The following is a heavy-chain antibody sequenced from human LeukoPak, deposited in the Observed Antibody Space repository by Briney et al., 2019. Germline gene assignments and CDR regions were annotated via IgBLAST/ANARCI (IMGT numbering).Heavy chain of an antibody. Sequence: GGSLRLSCAASGFTFSSYGMSWVRQAPGKGLEWVSAISGSGGSTYYADSVKGRFTISRDNSKNTLYLQMNSLRAEDTAVYYCAKGIAAAGTYNWFDPWGQGTLVTVSS. CDR2: ISGSGGST. V-gene: IGHV3-23*01. CDR3: AKGIAAAGTYNWFDP. CDR1: GFTFSSYG. D-gene: IGHD6-13*01. J-gene: IGHJ5*02.